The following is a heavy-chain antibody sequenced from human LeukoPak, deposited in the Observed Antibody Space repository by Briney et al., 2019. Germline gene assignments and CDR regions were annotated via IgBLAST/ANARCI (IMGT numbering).Heavy chain of an antibody. D-gene: IGHD6-13*01. Sequence: GASVKVSCKASGGTFSSYAISWVRQAPGQGLEWMGGIIPIFGTANYAQKFQGRVTITADESTSTAYMELSSLRSEDTAVYYCARGPPPSYSSSWSPYFDYWGQGTLVTVSS. V-gene: IGHV1-69*01. CDR2: IIPIFGTA. CDR3: ARGPPPSYSSSWSPYFDY. CDR1: GGTFSSYA. J-gene: IGHJ4*02.